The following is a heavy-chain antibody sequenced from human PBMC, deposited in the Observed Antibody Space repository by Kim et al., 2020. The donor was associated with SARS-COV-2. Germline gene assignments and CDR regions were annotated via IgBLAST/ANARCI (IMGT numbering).Heavy chain of an antibody. V-gene: IGHV1-2*06. J-gene: IGHJ6*02. Sequence: ASVKVSCKASGYTFTGYYMHWVRQAPGQGLEWMGRINPNSGGTNYAQKFQGRVTMTRDTSISTAYMELSRLRSDDTAVYYCARGRYLTEWLFLVSGYGMDVWGQGTTVTVSS. CDR2: INPNSGGT. CDR1: GYTFTGYY. CDR3: ARGRYLTEWLFLVSGYGMDV. D-gene: IGHD3-3*01.